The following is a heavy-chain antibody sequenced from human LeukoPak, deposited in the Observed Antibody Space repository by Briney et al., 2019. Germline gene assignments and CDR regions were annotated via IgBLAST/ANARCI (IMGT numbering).Heavy chain of an antibody. V-gene: IGHV1-2*02. D-gene: IGHD3-3*01. J-gene: IGHJ6*03. CDR2: INPNSGGT. CDR3: ARDGIVYDFWSGYYYYYYMDV. Sequence: ASVKVSCKASGYTFTGYYMRWVRQAPGQGLEWMGWINPNSGGTNYAQKFQGRVTMTRDTSISTAYMELSRLRSDDTAVYYCARDGIVYDFWSGYYYYYYMDVWGKGTTVTVSS. CDR1: GYTFTGYY.